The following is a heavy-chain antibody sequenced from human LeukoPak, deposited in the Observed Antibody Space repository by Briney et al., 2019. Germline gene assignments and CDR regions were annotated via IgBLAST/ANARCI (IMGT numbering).Heavy chain of an antibody. D-gene: IGHD2-15*01. J-gene: IGHJ3*02. CDR2: IWYDGSNK. Sequence: GGSLRLSCAVSGFTFSSYGMHWVRQAPGKGLEWVAVIWYDGSNKYYADSVKGRFTISRDNSKNTLYLQMNSLRAEDTAVYYCANGYCSGGSCSYDAFDIWGQGTMVTVSS. CDR1: GFTFSSYG. V-gene: IGHV3-33*06. CDR3: ANGYCSGGSCSYDAFDI.